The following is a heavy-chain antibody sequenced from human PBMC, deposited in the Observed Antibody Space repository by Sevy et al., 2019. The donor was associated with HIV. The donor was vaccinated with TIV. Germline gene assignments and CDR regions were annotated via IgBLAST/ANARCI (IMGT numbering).Heavy chain of an antibody. CDR3: AKDRIWELGDAFDI. CDR1: GFTFSSYA. J-gene: IGHJ3*02. D-gene: IGHD1-7*01. Sequence: GGSLRLSCAASGFTFSSYAMSWVRQAPGKGLEWVSGLSGNGGSTNYADSVKGRFALSRDNSKNTLYLQMNNLRAEETAIYFCAKDRIWELGDAFDIWGQGTMVTVSS. V-gene: IGHV3-23*01. CDR2: LSGNGGST.